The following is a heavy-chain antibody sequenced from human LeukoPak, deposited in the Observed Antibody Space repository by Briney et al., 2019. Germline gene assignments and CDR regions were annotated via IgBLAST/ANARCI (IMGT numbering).Heavy chain of an antibody. J-gene: IGHJ4*02. D-gene: IGHD5-18*01. CDR3: AGRPTGYSSGYIH. Sequence: GGSLRLSCAASGFTFSNAYMNWVRQAPGKGLDWVSVISGSAHKIRYADSVKGRFTISRDNSENIVYLQMNNLRVEDTAVYYCAGRPTGYSSGYIHWGQGTLVTVSS. V-gene: IGHV3-23*01. CDR2: ISGSAHKI. CDR1: GFTFSNAY.